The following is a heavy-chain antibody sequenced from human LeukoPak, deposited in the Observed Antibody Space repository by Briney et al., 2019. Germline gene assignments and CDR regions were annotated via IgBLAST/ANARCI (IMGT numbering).Heavy chain of an antibody. CDR1: GYTFTSYG. J-gene: IGHJ4*02. D-gene: IGHD3-9*01. Sequence: ASVKVSCKASGYTFTSYGISWVRQAPGQGLEWMGWISAYNGNTNYAQKLQGRVTMTTDTSTSTAYMELSSLRSEDTAVYYRATRGLRYFDWPHYWGQGTLVTVSS. CDR3: ATRGLRYFDWPHY. CDR2: ISAYNGNT. V-gene: IGHV1-18*01.